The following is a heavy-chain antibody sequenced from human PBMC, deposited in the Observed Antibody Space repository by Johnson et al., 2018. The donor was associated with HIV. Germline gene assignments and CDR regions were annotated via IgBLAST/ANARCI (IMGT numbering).Heavy chain of an antibody. CDR3: ARAGPVVWKAFDI. V-gene: IGHV3-30*02. D-gene: IGHD1-1*01. CDR1: GFTFSSYG. Sequence: QVQVVESGGGVVQPGGSLRLSCAASGFTFSSYGMHWVRQAPGKGLEWVAFIRYDGSNKYYADSVKGRFTISRDNSKNTLYLQMNSLRAEDTAVYYCARAGPVVWKAFDIWGQGTMVTVSS. J-gene: IGHJ3*02. CDR2: IRYDGSNK.